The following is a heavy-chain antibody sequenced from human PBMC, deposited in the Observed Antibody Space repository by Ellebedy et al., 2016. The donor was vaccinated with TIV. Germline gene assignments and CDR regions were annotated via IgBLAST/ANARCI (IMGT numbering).Heavy chain of an antibody. Sequence: MPSETLSLTCNVSGGSMSGYYWTWIRQPPGKGLEWIGYMHSSGNTAHNPSLKSRVTISVDTSKNQFSLKLSSVTAADTAVYYCARRASNMAHFDYWGQGTLVTVSS. CDR1: GGSMSGYY. CDR3: ARRASNMAHFDY. CDR2: MHSSGNT. V-gene: IGHV4-59*08. D-gene: IGHD1/OR15-1a*01. J-gene: IGHJ4*02.